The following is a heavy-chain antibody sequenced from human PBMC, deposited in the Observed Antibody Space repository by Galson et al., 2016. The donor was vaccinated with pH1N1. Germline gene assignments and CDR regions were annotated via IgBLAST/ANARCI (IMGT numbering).Heavy chain of an antibody. Sequence: SLRLSCAGSGFTFSRSWMSWVRQSPGQGLQWVANTNDDGSERYYVDSVVKGRFTISRDNARNSLYLQMNSLGVEDTAVYYCARDPLRGALDIWGQGTKLTVSS. CDR3: ARDPLRGALDI. V-gene: IGHV3-7*01. CDR1: GFTFSRSW. CDR2: TNDDGSER. D-gene: IGHD1-26*01. J-gene: IGHJ3*02.